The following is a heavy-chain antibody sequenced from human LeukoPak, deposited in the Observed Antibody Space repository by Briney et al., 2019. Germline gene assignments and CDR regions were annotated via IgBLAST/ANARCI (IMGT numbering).Heavy chain of an antibody. D-gene: IGHD3-22*01. V-gene: IGHV4-4*07. CDR2: IYTSGST. J-gene: IGHJ3*02. Sequence: SETLSLTCTVSGGSISSYYWSWIRQPAGRGLEWIGRIYTSGSTNYNPSLKSRVTMSVDTSKNQFSLKLSSVTAADTAVYYCARDREFYYDSSAFDIWGQGTMVTASS. CDR3: ARDREFYYDSSAFDI. CDR1: GGSISSYY.